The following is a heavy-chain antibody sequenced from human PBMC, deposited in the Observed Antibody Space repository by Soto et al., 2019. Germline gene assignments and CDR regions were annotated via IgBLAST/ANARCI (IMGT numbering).Heavy chain of an antibody. CDR3: ARVGGYGMDV. V-gene: IGHV4-38-2*01. J-gene: IGHJ6*02. Sequence: SETLSLTCAVSGYSISSGYYWGWIRQPPGKWLEWIGSIYHSGSTYYNPSLTSRVTISVDTSKNQFSLQLSSVTAADTAVYHCARVGGYGMDVWGQGTTVTVSS. CDR2: IYHSGST. CDR1: GYSISSGYY. D-gene: IGHD3-10*01.